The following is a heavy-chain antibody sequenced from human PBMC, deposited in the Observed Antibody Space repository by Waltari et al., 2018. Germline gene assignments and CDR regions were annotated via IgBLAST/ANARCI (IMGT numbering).Heavy chain of an antibody. Sequence: EVKLVESGGGLVHPGGSLRLSCPASGFTVSSTHLGWVRQAPRKGLEWVSIMYPAGSSYNADSVEGRFTMSRDISNNMVHLQMNRLRLEDSATYFCATARDEHTAMVYFDNWGQGTLVSVSS. CDR2: MYPAGSS. J-gene: IGHJ4*02. CDR3: ATARDEHTAMVYFDN. V-gene: IGHV3-66*02. D-gene: IGHD5-18*01. CDR1: GFTVSSTH.